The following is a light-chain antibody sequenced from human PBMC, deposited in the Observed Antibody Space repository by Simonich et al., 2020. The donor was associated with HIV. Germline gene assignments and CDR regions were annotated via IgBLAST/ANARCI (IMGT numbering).Light chain of an antibody. Sequence: DIVMTQSPDSLAVSLGERATINCTSSQSVLYSSNNKNYLAWAQHKPGQPPNLLIYWASTLESGVPDRFSGSGSETDFTLTISSLQAEDVAVYYCQQYYITPQTFGQGTKVEIK. CDR3: QQYYITPQT. CDR1: QSVLYSSNNKNY. V-gene: IGKV4-1*01. J-gene: IGKJ1*01. CDR2: WAS.